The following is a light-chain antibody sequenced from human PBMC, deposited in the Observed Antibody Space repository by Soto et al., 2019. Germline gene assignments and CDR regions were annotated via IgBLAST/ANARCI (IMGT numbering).Light chain of an antibody. J-gene: IGKJ4*01. CDR3: QHYNHLPPLS. CDR2: DAS. V-gene: IGKV1-33*01. Sequence: DIQMTQSPSSLSASVGDRVTITCQASQDIKNYLNWYQQKPGKAPNLLIYDASNLKAGVPSRFSGSGSGTDFSFTISSLQPEDVATYYCQHYNHLPPLSFGGGTKVEI. CDR1: QDIKNY.